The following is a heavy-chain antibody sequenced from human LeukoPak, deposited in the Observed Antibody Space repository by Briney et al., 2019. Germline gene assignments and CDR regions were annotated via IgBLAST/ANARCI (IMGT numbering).Heavy chain of an antibody. J-gene: IGHJ4*02. CDR2: ISSSSSTI. D-gene: IGHD2-2*01. CDR3: AKNGDIVVVPAAM. CDR1: GFTFCSYS. V-gene: IGHV3-48*01. Sequence: PGGSLRLSCAASGFTFCSYSMNWVRQAPGKGLEWVSYISSSSSTIYYADSVKGRFTISRDNSKNTLYLQMNSLRAEDTAVYYCAKNGDIVVVPAAMWGQGTLVTVSS.